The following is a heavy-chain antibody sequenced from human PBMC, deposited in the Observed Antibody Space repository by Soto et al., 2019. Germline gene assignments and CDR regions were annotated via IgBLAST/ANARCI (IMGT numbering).Heavy chain of an antibody. V-gene: IGHV3-23*01. D-gene: IGHD1-20*01. J-gene: IGHJ6*02. CDR1: GFTFSDYF. CDR3: AKDLHWYGMDF. Sequence: EVQLLESGGGLVQPGESLRLSCAASGFTFSDYFMNWVRQAPGKGLEWVSGINKDGGTTQNADFVRGRFTISRDNSRNTLYLQMNSVRAEDTALYYCAKDLHWYGMDFWGQGTTVTVS. CDR2: INKDGGTT.